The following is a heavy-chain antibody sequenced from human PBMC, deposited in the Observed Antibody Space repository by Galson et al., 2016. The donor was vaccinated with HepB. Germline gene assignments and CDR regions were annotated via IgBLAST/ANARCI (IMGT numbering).Heavy chain of an antibody. D-gene: IGHD3-9*01. CDR3: TRHGPNLTDDFDY. CDR2: IRTTIDNYAT. Sequence: SLRLSCAASGFPFSASTIHWVRQASGKGLEWVGRIRTTIDNYATEYGVSVEGRVTISRDDSKTTAYLQINSLKSEDTAVYFCTRHGPNLTDDFDYWGQGTLVTVSS. CDR1: GFPFSAST. V-gene: IGHV3-73*01. J-gene: IGHJ4*02.